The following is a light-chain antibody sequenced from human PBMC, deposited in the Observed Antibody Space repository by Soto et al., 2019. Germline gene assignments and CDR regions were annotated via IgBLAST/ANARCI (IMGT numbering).Light chain of an antibody. V-gene: IGKV3-20*01. CDR3: HQYGSSPFT. CDR1: QRVSSDRF. CDR2: GVS. J-gene: IGKJ3*01. Sequence: EIVLTQSPGTLSLSPGERATLSCRASQRVSSDRFLAWYQQRPGQAPRLLIYGVSSRATGVPDRFRGSGSGTDFTLTVSRLAPEDFPVYYCHQYGSSPFTFGPGTRVNIK.